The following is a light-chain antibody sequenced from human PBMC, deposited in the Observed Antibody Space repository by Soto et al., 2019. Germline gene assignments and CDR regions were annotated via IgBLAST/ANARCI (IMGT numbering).Light chain of an antibody. V-gene: IGKV3-15*01. Sequence: EIVLTQSPATLSVSPGESATLSCRASQSISSNLAWYQQKPGQSPRLLIYGASSRATGVPVRFSGSGSGVAFTLTISGLQSEDFAVYYCQHYNNWPPWTFGLGTKVDIK. CDR1: QSISSN. CDR3: QHYNNWPPWT. CDR2: GAS. J-gene: IGKJ1*01.